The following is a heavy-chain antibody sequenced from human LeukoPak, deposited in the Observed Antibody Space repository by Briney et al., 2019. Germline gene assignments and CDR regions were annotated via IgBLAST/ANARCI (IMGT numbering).Heavy chain of an antibody. V-gene: IGHV4-61*01. Sequence: SETLSLTCTVSGYSISSGYYWGWIRQPPGKGLEWIGYIYDSGSTNYNPSLKSRVTISVDTSKNQFSLKLSSVTAADTAVYYCACLTTADAFDIWGQGTMVTVSS. CDR2: IYDSGST. D-gene: IGHD3-22*01. CDR1: GYSISSGYY. J-gene: IGHJ3*02. CDR3: ACLTTADAFDI.